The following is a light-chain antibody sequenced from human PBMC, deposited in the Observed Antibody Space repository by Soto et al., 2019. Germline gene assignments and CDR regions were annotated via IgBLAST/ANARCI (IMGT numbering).Light chain of an antibody. J-gene: IGLJ2*01. CDR1: SSDFGGHNL. CDR3: SSYTSTNPVI. CDR2: DVS. V-gene: IGLV2-14*03. Sequence: QSALTQPASVSGSPGQSVSISCTASSSDFGGHNLVSWYQHHPGKAPNLLIYDVSNRPSGVSDRFSGSKSGSTASLIISGLQAEDEADYYCSSYTSTNPVIFGGGTKLTVL.